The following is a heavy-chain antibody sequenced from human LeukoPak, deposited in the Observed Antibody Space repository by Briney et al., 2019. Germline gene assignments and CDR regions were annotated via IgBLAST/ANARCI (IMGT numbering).Heavy chain of an antibody. Sequence: PSETLSLTCTVSGYSISSNYYWGWLRQPPGEGLEWIGNVYHSGRTYYNPSLKSRVTISLDTCKNQFALNLSSVSAADTAMYYCARITVSAEDFQQWGRGTLVTVSS. J-gene: IGHJ1*01. V-gene: IGHV4-38-2*02. D-gene: IGHD3-3*01. CDR3: ARITVSAEDFQQ. CDR2: VYHSGRT. CDR1: GYSISSNYY.